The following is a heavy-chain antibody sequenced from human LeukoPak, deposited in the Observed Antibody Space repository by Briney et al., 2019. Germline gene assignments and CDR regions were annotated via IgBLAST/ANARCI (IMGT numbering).Heavy chain of an antibody. CDR1: GYTFTSYD. V-gene: IGHV1-8*01. D-gene: IGHD4-11*01. CDR3: ARDYSIASVDYYGMDV. J-gene: IGHJ6*02. Sequence: ASVKVSCKASGYTFTSYDINWVRQATGQGLEWMGWMNPNSGNTGYAQKFQGRVTMTRNTSISTAYMELSSLRSEDTAVYYCARDYSIASVDYYGMDVWGQGTTVTVSS. CDR2: MNPNSGNT.